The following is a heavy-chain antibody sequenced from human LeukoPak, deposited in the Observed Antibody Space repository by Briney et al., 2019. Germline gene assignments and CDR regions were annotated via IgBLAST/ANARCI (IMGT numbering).Heavy chain of an antibody. J-gene: IGHJ4*02. CDR1: GGSFSGYY. D-gene: IGHD3-10*01. V-gene: IGHV4-34*01. Sequence: PSETLSLTCAVYGGSFSGYYWSWIRQPPGKGLEWIGEINHSGSTNYNPSLKSRVTISVDTSKNQFSLKLSSVTAADTAVYYCARSYYGSGAPRFDYWDQGTLVTVSS. CDR3: ARSYYGSGAPRFDY. CDR2: INHSGST.